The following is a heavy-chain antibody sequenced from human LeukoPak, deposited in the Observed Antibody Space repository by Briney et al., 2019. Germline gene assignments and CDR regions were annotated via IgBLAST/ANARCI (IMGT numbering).Heavy chain of an antibody. Sequence: SETLSLTCAVYGGSFSGYYWSWIRQPPGKGLEWIGEINHSGSTNYNPSLKSRVTISVDTSKNQFSLKLSSVTAADTAVYYCVRSGSSTKYYFDYWGQGTLVTVSS. D-gene: IGHD2-15*01. CDR2: INHSGST. CDR3: VRSGSSTKYYFDY. J-gene: IGHJ4*02. CDR1: GGSFSGYY. V-gene: IGHV4-34*01.